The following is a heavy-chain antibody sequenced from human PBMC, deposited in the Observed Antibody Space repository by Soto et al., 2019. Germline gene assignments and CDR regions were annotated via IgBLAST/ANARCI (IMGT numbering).Heavy chain of an antibody. CDR2: ISYAGNDN. D-gene: IGHD6-19*01. CDR3: ARERPQWLEPAGGALPF. J-gene: IGHJ3*01. V-gene: IGHV3-30-3*01. Sequence: QVQLVEAGGGVVQPGRSLRLSCAASGFTLSSYVMHWVRQAPGKGLEWVARISYAGNDNYYADSVKGRFTISRDNFKNPLYLQMTSLRADDAAVYYCARERPQWLEPAGGALPFWGQGAMVIVSS. CDR1: GFTLSSYV.